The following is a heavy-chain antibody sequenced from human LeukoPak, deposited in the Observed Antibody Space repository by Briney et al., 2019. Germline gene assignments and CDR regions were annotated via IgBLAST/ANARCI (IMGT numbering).Heavy chain of an antibody. Sequence: SETLSLTCSVSGGSIRGNYWSWIRQTQGKGLEWIGEVNYSGNTNYNPSVKSRVAISVDMSKNHLSLRLNSVTAADTAVYYCARVTDFWNEYYDSYFAYWGQGALVIVSS. D-gene: IGHD3-3*01. CDR2: VNYSGNT. CDR3: ARVTDFWNEYYDSYFAY. V-gene: IGHV4-34*01. CDR1: GGSIRGNY. J-gene: IGHJ4*02.